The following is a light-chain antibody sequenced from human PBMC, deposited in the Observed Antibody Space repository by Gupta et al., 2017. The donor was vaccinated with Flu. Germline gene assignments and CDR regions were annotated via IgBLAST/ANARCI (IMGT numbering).Light chain of an antibody. CDR3: QQRKYWGPIT. CDR2: DVS. Sequence: EILLTPSPATLSLSPGERATLSCRASQNIERYLAWYQQKPGQVPRLLIYDVSARATGVPARFSGSGSGTDFTLTITSLAPEDFGTYYCQQRKYWGPITSGQGTRLDIK. J-gene: IGKJ5*01. V-gene: IGKV3-11*01. CDR1: QNIERY.